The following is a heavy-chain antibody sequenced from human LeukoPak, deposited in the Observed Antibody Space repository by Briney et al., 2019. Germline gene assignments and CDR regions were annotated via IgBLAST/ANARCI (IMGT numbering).Heavy chain of an antibody. CDR2: IRYDGSNK. V-gene: IGHV3-30*02. CDR3: AKERLGYCSSTSCYCFDH. CDR1: GFTFSSYG. J-gene: IGHJ4*02. D-gene: IGHD2-2*01. Sequence: GGSLRLSCAASGFTFSSYGMHWVRQAPGKGLEWVAFIRYDGSNKYYADSVKGRFTISRDNSKNTLYLRMNSLRAEDTAVYYCAKERLGYCSSTSCYCFDHWGREPWSPSPQ.